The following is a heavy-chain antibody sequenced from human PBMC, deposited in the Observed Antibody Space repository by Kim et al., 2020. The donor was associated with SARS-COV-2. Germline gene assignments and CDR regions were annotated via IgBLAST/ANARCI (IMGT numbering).Heavy chain of an antibody. J-gene: IGHJ4*02. Sequence: GGSLRLSCAASGFTFSNAWMSWVRQAPGKGLEWVGRIKSKTDGGTTDYAAPVKGRFTISRDDSKNTLYLQMNSLKTEDTAVYYCTTEYYYDSSGYNRLGYYFDYWGQGTLVTVSS. D-gene: IGHD3-22*01. V-gene: IGHV3-15*01. CDR2: IKSKTDGGTT. CDR1: GFTFSNAW. CDR3: TTEYYYDSSGYNRLGYYFDY.